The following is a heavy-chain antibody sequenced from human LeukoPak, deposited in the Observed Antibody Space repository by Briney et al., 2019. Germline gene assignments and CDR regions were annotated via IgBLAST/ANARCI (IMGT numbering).Heavy chain of an antibody. CDR3: ATDLYSYGAKKDDY. V-gene: IGHV3-7*01. J-gene: IGHJ4*02. Sequence: GGSLRLSCATSGFTFSIYWMNWVRQAPGKGLEWVANIKQDGVDKYYLDSVKGRFTISRDNAKRSLYLQMNSLRAEDTAVYYCATDLYSYGAKKDDYWGQGTLVTVSS. CDR1: GFTFSIYW. D-gene: IGHD5-18*01. CDR2: IKQDGVDK.